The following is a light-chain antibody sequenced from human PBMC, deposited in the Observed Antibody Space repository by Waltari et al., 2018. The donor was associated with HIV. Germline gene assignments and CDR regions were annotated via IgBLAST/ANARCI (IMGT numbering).Light chain of an antibody. CDR2: EVT. CDR3: CSYAGSSTWV. Sequence: QSALTQPASVPGSPGQSITIPCTGPSSALDSNTLVSWYQQHPGKAPKLMIYEVTKRPSGVSNRFSGSKSGNTASLTISGLQAEDEADYYCCSYAGSSTWVFGGGTKLTVL. V-gene: IGLV2-23*02. CDR1: SSALDSNTL. J-gene: IGLJ3*02.